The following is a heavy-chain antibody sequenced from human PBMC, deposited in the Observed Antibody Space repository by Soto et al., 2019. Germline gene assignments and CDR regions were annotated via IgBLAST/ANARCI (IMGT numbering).Heavy chain of an antibody. CDR2: ISHSGST. J-gene: IGHJ4*02. V-gene: IGHV4-30-2*01. CDR1: GGSISSGGYS. CDR3: AGGWLRAVY. Sequence: QLQLQESGSGLVKPSQTLSLTCAVSGGSISSGGYSWSWIRQPPGKGLEWIGYISHSGSTYYNPYHKSRVTISVDRSKNQFSLKLIPVTAADTAVYYFAGGWLRAVYWGQGTLVTVSS. D-gene: IGHD5-12*01.